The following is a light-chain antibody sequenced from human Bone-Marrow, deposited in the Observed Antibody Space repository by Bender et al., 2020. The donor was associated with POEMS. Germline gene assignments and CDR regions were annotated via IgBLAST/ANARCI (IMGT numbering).Light chain of an antibody. CDR3: QAWDTYSVI. CDR2: QDT. Sequence: SYEVTQPPSVSVSPGQTASITCSGDGLSDKYVAWYQQKPGQSPVLVIYQDTKRPSGIPERFSGSNSGNTATLTISGTQAMDEADYYCQAWDTYSVIFGGGTKLTVL. CDR1: GLSDKY. V-gene: IGLV3-1*01. J-gene: IGLJ2*01.